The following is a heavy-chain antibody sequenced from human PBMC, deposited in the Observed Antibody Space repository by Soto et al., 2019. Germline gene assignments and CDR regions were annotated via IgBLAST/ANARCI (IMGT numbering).Heavy chain of an antibody. V-gene: IGHV3-53*01. D-gene: IGHD1-26*01. CDR2: IYSGGST. Sequence: GGSLRLSCAASGFSVSTNYMTWVRQAPGKGLEWVSVIYSGGSTYYADSVKGRFTISRDNSKNTLYLQMNSLRAEDTAVYYCARRSGSLYYFDYWGQGTLVTVSS. CDR1: GFSVSTNY. CDR3: ARRSGSLYYFDY. J-gene: IGHJ4*02.